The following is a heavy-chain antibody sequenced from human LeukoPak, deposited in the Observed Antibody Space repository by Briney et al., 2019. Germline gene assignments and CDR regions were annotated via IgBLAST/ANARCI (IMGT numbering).Heavy chain of an antibody. V-gene: IGHV3-23*01. CDR2: IGSGDDL. Sequence: GGSLRLSCAASGVAFGVHAMSWVRQAPGKGPEWVATIGSGDDLFYAESVKGRFTISRDDPRNTLWLQMNSLRAEDTALYYCAKDWTPHNRVYDCFDFWGQGTQVTVSS. J-gene: IGHJ4*02. CDR1: GVAFGVHA. D-gene: IGHD3-16*01. CDR3: AKDWTPHNRVYDCFDF.